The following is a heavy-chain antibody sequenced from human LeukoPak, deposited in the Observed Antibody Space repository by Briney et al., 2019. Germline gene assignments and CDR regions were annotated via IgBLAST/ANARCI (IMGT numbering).Heavy chain of an antibody. CDR1: GFTFSKHA. Sequence: GGSLRLSCAASGFTFSKHAMSWVRQAPGQGLEWVSGISDSGGTTYYPDSVRGRFTISRDNSRNTMDLQMNSLRVEDTAVYHCTRYDSSRFDPWGQGTLVIVSA. CDR2: ISDSGGTT. CDR3: TRYDSSRFDP. J-gene: IGHJ5*02. D-gene: IGHD3-3*01. V-gene: IGHV3-23*01.